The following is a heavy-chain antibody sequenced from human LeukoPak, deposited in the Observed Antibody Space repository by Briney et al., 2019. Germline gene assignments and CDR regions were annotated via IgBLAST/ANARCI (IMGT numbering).Heavy chain of an antibody. CDR3: AKDRQNCYGSGNVVLYHYYYMDV. CDR2: ISSSGSTI. J-gene: IGHJ6*03. CDR1: GFTFSSYE. Sequence: PGGSLRLSCAASGFTFSSYEMNWVRQAPGKGLEWVSYISSSGSTIYYADSVKGRFNISRDNSKTTLDLQMNSLRPEDTAVYYCAKDRQNCYGSGNVVLYHYYYMDVWGKGTTVTISS. D-gene: IGHD3-10*01. V-gene: IGHV3-48*03.